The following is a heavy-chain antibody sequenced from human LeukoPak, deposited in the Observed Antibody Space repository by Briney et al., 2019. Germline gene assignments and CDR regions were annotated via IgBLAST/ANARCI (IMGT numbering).Heavy chain of an antibody. J-gene: IGHJ3*02. V-gene: IGHV3-11*04. CDR2: ISSSGSTI. CDR1: GFTFSDYY. Sequence: GGSLRLSCAASGFTFSDYYMSWIRQAPGKGLEWVSYISSSGSTIYYADSVKGRFTISRDNAKNSLYLQMNSLRAEDTAVYYCARDQDYYDSSGYYSDAFDIWGQGTMVTVSS. CDR3: ARDQDYYDSSGYYSDAFDI. D-gene: IGHD3-22*01.